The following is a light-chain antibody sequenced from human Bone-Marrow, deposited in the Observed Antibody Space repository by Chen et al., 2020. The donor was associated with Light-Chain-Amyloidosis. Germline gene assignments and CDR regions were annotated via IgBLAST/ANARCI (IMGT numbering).Light chain of an antibody. CDR1: SGSIATNY. J-gene: IGLJ3*02. CDR3: QYYQGSSQGV. Sequence: NFMLTQPHSLSESPGKTVIISCTRSSGSIATNYVQWYQQRPGSSPTTVIYEDDQRPAGVPDRFSGYIDRSSNSASRYSSGLKTEDEADYYCQYYQGSSQGVFGGGTKLTVL. V-gene: IGLV6-57*01. CDR2: EDD.